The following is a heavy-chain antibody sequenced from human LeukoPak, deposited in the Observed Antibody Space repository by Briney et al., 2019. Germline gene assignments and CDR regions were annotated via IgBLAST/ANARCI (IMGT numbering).Heavy chain of an antibody. CDR3: ARDHCSGGSCYGSDAFDI. CDR2: IYYSGST. CDR1: GGSISSGDYY. D-gene: IGHD2-15*01. V-gene: IGHV4-30-4*01. Sequence: PWETLSLTCTVSGGSISSGDYYWSWIRQPPGKGLEWIGYIYYSGSTYYNPSLKSRVTISVDTSKNQFSLKLSSVTAADTAVYYCARDHCSGGSCYGSDAFDIWGQGTMVTVSS. J-gene: IGHJ3*02.